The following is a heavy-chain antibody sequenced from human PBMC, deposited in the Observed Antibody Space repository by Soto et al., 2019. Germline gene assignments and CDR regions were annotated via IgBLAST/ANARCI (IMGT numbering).Heavy chain of an antibody. CDR1: GFSFSSYG. J-gene: IGHJ4*02. D-gene: IGHD5-18*01. V-gene: IGHV3-33*01. CDR3: ARGLWSFDY. Sequence: QVQLVESGGGVVQPGRSLRLSCAASGFSFSSYGMHWVRQAPGKGLEWVAVIWYDGGNKYYADSVKGRFTISRDNSKNTLYLQMNSLRAEDTAGYYCARGLWSFDYWGQGTLVSVSS. CDR2: IWYDGGNK.